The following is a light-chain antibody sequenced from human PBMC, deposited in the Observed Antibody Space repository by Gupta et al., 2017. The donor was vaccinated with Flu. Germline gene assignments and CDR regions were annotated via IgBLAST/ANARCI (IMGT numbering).Light chain of an antibody. CDR3: HSQEGSNNVLV. Sequence: VTTSCTGTSSAVGGSEYISWYHHHPGHAPNLLIYEVSSRHSAVPDRFSGSKYATTATITPPGLQAEDEADYYWHSQEGSNNVLVFGTGTKLTVL. CDR2: EVS. J-gene: IGLJ1*01. V-gene: IGLV2-8*01. CDR1: SSAVGGSEY.